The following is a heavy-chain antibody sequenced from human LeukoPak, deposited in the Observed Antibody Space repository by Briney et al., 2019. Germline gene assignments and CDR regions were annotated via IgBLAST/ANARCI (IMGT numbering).Heavy chain of an antibody. CDR3: VRDKGGLLRVFDY. Sequence: GGSLRLSCAASGFTFSSHWMSWIRQAPGKGLEGVANIKQDESEKFYVDSVKGRFTISRDNAKQSLYLQMDSLRAEDTAVYYCVRDKGGLLRVFDYWGQGTLVTVSS. CDR2: IKQDESEK. V-gene: IGHV3-7*01. J-gene: IGHJ4*02. CDR1: GFTFSSHW. D-gene: IGHD3-10*01.